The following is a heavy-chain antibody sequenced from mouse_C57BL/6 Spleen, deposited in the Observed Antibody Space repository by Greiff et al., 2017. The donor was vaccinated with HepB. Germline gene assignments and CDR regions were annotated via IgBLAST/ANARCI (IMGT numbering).Heavy chain of an antibody. CDR3: ARHEEATQATGDYAMDY. J-gene: IGHJ4*01. CDR2: FYPGSGSI. CDR1: GYTFTEYT. D-gene: IGHD3-2*02. V-gene: IGHV1-62-2*01. Sequence: VKLMESGAELVKPGASVKLSCKASGYTFTEYTIHWVKQRSGQGLEWIGWFYPGSGSIKYNEKFKDKATLTADKSSSTVYMELSRLTSEDSAVYFCARHEEATQATGDYAMDYWGQGTSVTVSS.